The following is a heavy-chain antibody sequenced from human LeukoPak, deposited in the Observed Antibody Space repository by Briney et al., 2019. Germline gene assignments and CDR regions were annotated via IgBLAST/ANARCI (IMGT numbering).Heavy chain of an antibody. Sequence: SETLSLTCSVSGASIRSYFWSWIRQSPGKGLEWIGSIHPSGRLYNNPSLESRVTISIDTSKNQFSLNLNSVTAADTAVYFCSRGLDSRKLGYWGQGTLVTVSS. CDR1: GASIRSYF. J-gene: IGHJ4*02. D-gene: IGHD3-22*01. V-gene: IGHV4-4*09. CDR3: SRGLDSRKLGY. CDR2: IHPSGRL.